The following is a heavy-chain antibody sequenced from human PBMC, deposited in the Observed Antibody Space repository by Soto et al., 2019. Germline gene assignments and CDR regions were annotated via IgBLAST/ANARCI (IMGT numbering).Heavy chain of an antibody. J-gene: IGHJ4*02. CDR2: INAGNGNT. D-gene: IGHD3-10*01. Sequence: ASVKVSFKASGYTFTSYAMHWVRQAPGQRLEWMGWINAGNGNTKYAQKLQGRVTITTDTSASTAYMELRSLRSDDTAVYYCARVALWFGELWYYFDYWGQGTLVTVSS. CDR3: ARVALWFGELWYYFDY. V-gene: IGHV1-3*01. CDR1: GYTFTSYA.